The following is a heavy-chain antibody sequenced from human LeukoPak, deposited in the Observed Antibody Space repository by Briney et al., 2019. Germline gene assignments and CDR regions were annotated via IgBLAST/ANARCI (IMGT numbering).Heavy chain of an antibody. J-gene: IGHJ6*02. CDR1: GDSINNNNYY. Sequence: SETLSLTCTVSGDSINNNNYYWGWIRQPPGEGLEWIGNIYYNGRTYYSPSLKSRVTISVDTSKNQFSLKLSSVTAADTAVYYCARDSGVVGSYYYYYYGMDVWGQGTTVTVSS. CDR3: ARDSGVVGSYYYYYYGMDV. V-gene: IGHV4-39*07. D-gene: IGHD3-3*01. CDR2: IYYNGRT.